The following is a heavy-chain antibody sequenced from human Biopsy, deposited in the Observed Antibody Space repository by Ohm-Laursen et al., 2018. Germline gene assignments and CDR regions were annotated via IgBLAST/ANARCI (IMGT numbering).Heavy chain of an antibody. CDR1: GFSFSSYG. CDR2: ISDDGRNK. D-gene: IGHD7-27*01. V-gene: IGHV3-30*18. CDR3: AKDLRNNNWGVEN. Sequence: SLRLSCTASGFSFSSYGMHWVRQAPGKGLEWVAVISDDGRNKYYIDSVRGRFTISRDNPKNTLYLQMNNLRAEGTAVFYSAKDLRNNNWGVENWGQGTLVTVSS. J-gene: IGHJ4*02.